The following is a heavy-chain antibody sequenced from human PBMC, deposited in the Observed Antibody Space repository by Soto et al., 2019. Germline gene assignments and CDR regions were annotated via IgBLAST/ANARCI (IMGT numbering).Heavy chain of an antibody. CDR1: GYTFTSYG. V-gene: IGHV1-18*01. Sequence: ASVKVSCKASGYTFTSYGISWVRQAPGQGLEWMGWISAYNGNTNYAQKLQGRVTMTTDTSTSTAYMELRSLRSDDTAVYYCARDLGNPAFYYDSSGEDAFDSWGQGTMVTVSS. D-gene: IGHD3-22*01. CDR2: ISAYNGNT. CDR3: ARDLGNPAFYYDSSGEDAFDS. J-gene: IGHJ3*02.